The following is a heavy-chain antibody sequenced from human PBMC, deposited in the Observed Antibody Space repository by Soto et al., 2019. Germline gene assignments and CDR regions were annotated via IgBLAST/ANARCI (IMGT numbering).Heavy chain of an antibody. CDR2: IYSGGST. J-gene: IGHJ6*03. CDR3: ARDVSGRYSGYGGNYYYYYMDV. D-gene: IGHD5-12*01. CDR1: GFTVSSNY. Sequence: GGSLRLSCAASGFTVSSNYMSWVRQAPGKGLEWVSVIYSGGSTYYADSVKGRFTISRHNSKNTLYLQMNSLRAEDTAVYYCARDVSGRYSGYGGNYYYYYMDVWGKGTTVTVSS. V-gene: IGHV3-53*04.